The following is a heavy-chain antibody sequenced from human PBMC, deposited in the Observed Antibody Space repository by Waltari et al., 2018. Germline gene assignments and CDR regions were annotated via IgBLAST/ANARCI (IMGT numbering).Heavy chain of an antibody. J-gene: IGHJ4*02. D-gene: IGHD6-13*01. V-gene: IGHV1-69*04. CDR2: IIPILGIA. CDR3: ATSSSWLLFDY. Sequence: QVQLVQSGAEVKKPGSSVKVSCKASGGTFSSYAISWVRQAPGQGLEWMGGIIPILGIANDAQKFQGRVTMTEDTSTDTAYMELSSLRSEDTVVYYCATSSSWLLFDYWGQGTLVTVSS. CDR1: GGTFSSYA.